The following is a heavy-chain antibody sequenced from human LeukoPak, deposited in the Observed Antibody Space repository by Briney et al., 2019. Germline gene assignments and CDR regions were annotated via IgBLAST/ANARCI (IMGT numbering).Heavy chain of an antibody. Sequence: GGSLRLSCEASGFTFSSYSMNWVRQAPGKGLEWVSSISSSSSYIYYADSVKGRFTISRDNAKNSLNLQMNSLRAEDTAVYYCARGHYDILSDSLNQVDYWGQGNLVTVSS. CDR1: GFTFSSYS. D-gene: IGHD3-9*01. CDR2: ISSSSSYI. CDR3: ARGHYDILSDSLNQVDY. V-gene: IGHV3-21*01. J-gene: IGHJ4*02.